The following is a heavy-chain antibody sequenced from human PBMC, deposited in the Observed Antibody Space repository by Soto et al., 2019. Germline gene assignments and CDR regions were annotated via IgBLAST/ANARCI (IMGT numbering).Heavy chain of an antibody. CDR2: ISGSPSST. CDR3: ANAEHPRRSIGFDY. Sequence: GGSLRLSCAASGFTFSTYAMSWVRQTPGKGLEWVSAISGSPSSTYYADSVKGRFTISRDNSKKTLFLQMNSLRAEDTAIYYCANAEHPRRSIGFDYWGQGTLVTSPQ. CDR1: GFTFSTYA. D-gene: IGHD2-21*01. V-gene: IGHV3-23*01. J-gene: IGHJ4*02.